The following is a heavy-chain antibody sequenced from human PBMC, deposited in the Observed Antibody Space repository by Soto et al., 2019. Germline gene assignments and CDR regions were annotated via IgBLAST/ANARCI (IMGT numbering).Heavy chain of an antibody. CDR3: ARDLIAVAGNYRGYYYGMDV. V-gene: IGHV1-69*13. Sequence: SVKVSCKASGGTFSSYAISWVRQAPGQRLERMGGIIPIFGTANYAQRFQGRVTITADESTSTAYMELSSLRSEDTAVYYCARDLIAVAGNYRGYYYGMDVWGQGTTVTVSS. J-gene: IGHJ6*02. D-gene: IGHD6-19*01. CDR1: GGTFSSYA. CDR2: IIPIFGTA.